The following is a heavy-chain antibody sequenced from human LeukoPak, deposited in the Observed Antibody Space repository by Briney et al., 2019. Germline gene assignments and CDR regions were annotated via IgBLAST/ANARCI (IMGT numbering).Heavy chain of an antibody. V-gene: IGHV3-66*01. D-gene: IGHD2-2*02. CDR2: IHSGGSS. CDR1: EFSVSRNN. CDR3: ARILYRFYMDI. J-gene: IGHJ6*03. Sequence: PGGSLRLSCVASEFSVSRNNMNWVRQAPGKEPEWVSIIHSGGSSSYADSVKERFTISRDNSKNTLYLQMNSLRAEDTAVYFCARILYRFYMDIWGKGTTVIVSS.